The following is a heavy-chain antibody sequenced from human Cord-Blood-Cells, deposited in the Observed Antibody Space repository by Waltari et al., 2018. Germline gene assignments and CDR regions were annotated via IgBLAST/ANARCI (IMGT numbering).Heavy chain of an antibody. J-gene: IGHJ1*01. V-gene: IGHV4-34*01. CDR1: GGSFSGYY. CDR2: INHRGST. D-gene: IGHD2-21*02. CDR3: AREPQCGGDCPPTEYFQH. Sequence: QVQLQQWGAGLLKPSETLSLTCAVYGGSFSGYYWSWIRQPPGMGLEWIGEINHRGSTNYNPYLKSRVTISVETSKNQFSLKLSSVTAAETTVYYCAREPQCGGDCPPTEYFQHWGQCTLVTVSS.